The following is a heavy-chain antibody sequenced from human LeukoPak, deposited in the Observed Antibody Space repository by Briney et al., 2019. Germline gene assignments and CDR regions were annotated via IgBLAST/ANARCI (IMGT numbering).Heavy chain of an antibody. CDR1: GFTFDDNA. CDR3: AKSLTGYYNSMDV. D-gene: IGHD3-9*01. Sequence: GGSLRLSCAASGFTFDDNAMHWVRQAPGKGLEWVSGISWNSDSIDYADSVKGRFTISRDNARNSLYLQMNSLRAEDTALYYCAKSLTGYYNSMDVWGQGTTVTVSS. CDR2: ISWNSDSI. J-gene: IGHJ6*02. V-gene: IGHV3-9*01.